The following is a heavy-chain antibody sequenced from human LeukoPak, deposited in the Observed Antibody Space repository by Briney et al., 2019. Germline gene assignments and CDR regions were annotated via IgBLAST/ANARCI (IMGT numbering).Heavy chain of an antibody. CDR1: GFTFSSYW. J-gene: IGHJ5*01. D-gene: IGHD3-3*01. CDR2: IKQDGSEK. Sequence: GGSLRLSCAASGFTFSSYWTSWVRQAPGKGLEWVANIKQDGSEKYYVDSVKGRFTISRDNAKNSLHLQMNSLRAEDTAVYYCARDSKPQNYDFWSGYYTNWFDSWGQGTLVTVSS. CDR3: ARDSKPQNYDFWSGYYTNWFDS. V-gene: IGHV3-7*01.